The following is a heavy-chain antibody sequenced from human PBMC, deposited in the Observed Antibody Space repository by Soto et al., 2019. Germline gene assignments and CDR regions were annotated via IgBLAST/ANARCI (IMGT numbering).Heavy chain of an antibody. CDR2: ISAYNGNT. Sequence: GSVKVSFKASGYPFTSYGISLVRQAPGQGLEWMGWISAYNGNTNYAQKLQGRVTMTTDTSTSTAYMELRSLRSDDTAVYYCARDLGRSTGDDYWGQGTMVTVSS. CDR1: GYPFTSYG. D-gene: IGHD1-1*01. CDR3: ARDLGRSTGDDY. J-gene: IGHJ4*02. V-gene: IGHV1-18*01.